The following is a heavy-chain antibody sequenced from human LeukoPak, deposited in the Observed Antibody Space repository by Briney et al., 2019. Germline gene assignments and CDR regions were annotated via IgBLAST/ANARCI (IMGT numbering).Heavy chain of an antibody. CDR1: GGSFSGYY. CDR2: INHSGST. V-gene: IGHV4-34*01. CDR3: ARNSGSLVY. Sequence: PSETLSLTCAVYGGSFSGYYWSWIRQPPGKGLEWIGEINHSGSTNYNPSLKSRVTISVDTSKNQFSLKLSYVTAADTAVYYCARNSGSLVYWGQGTLVTVSS. D-gene: IGHD1-26*01. J-gene: IGHJ4*02.